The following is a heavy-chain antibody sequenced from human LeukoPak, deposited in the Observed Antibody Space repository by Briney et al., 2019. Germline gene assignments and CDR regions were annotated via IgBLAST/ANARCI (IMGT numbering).Heavy chain of an antibody. CDR1: GFTFSSYS. CDR3: ASSLAYSSGQLDY. Sequence: GGSLRLSCAASGFTFSSYSMNWVRQAPGKGLEWVSSISSSSSYIYYADSVKGRFTISRDNAKNSLYLQMNSLRAEDTAVYYCASSLAYSSGQLDYWGQGTLVTVSS. CDR2: ISSSSSYI. D-gene: IGHD6-19*01. V-gene: IGHV3-21*01. J-gene: IGHJ4*02.